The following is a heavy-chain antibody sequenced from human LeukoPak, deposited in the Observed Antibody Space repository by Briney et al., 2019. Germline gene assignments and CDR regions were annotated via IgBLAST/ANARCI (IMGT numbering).Heavy chain of an antibody. CDR1: GGSISSFY. Sequence: SETLSLTCTVSGGSISSFYWSWIRQPPGKGLEWIGFIYYSGSTNYNPSLKSRVTISVDTSKNQFSLKLSSVTAADTAVYYCARTYCSGGSCHFDYWGQGTLVTVSS. CDR3: ARTYCSGGSCHFDY. V-gene: IGHV4-59*08. J-gene: IGHJ4*02. D-gene: IGHD2-15*01. CDR2: IYYSGST.